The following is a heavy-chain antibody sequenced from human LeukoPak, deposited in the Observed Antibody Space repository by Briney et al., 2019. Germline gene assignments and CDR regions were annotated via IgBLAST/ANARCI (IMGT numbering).Heavy chain of an antibody. V-gene: IGHV4-34*01. D-gene: IGHD6-19*01. CDR3: ARGPWLGLDY. Sequence: SETLSLTCAVYGGSFSGYYWSWIRQPPGKGLEWIGEINHSGSTNYNPSLKSRVTISVDTSKNQFSLKLSSVTAADTAVYYCARGPWLGLDYWGQGILVTVSS. CDR2: INHSGST. CDR1: GGSFSGYY. J-gene: IGHJ4*02.